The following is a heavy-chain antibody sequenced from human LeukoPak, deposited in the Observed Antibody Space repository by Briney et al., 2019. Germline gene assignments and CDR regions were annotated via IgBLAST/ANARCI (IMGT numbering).Heavy chain of an antibody. V-gene: IGHV4-59*01. CDR2: IYYSGST. Sequence: SETLSLTCAVYGGSFSGYYWSWIRQPPGKGLEWIGYIYYSGSTNYNPSLKSRVTISVDTSKNQFSLKLSSVTAADTAVYYCARESSGWLIWGQGTLVTVSS. CDR3: ARESSGWLI. D-gene: IGHD6-19*01. J-gene: IGHJ4*02. CDR1: GGSFSGYY.